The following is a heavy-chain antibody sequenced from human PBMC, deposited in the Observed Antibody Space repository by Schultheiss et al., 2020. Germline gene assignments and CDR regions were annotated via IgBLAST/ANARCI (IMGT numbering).Heavy chain of an antibody. J-gene: IGHJ4*02. V-gene: IGHV4-34*01. CDR1: GGSFSGYY. CDR2: INHSGST. D-gene: IGHD3-9*01. Sequence: SQTLSLTCAVYGGSFSGYYWSWIRQPPGKGLEWIGEINHSGSTNYNPSLKSRVTISVDTSKNQFSLKLSSVTAADTAVYYCAKEGYDILTGYYTHWGQGTLVTVSS. CDR3: AKEGYDILTGYYTH.